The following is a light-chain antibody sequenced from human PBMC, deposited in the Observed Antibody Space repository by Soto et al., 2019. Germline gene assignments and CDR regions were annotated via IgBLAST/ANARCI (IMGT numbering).Light chain of an antibody. CDR1: SGINVGTYR. J-gene: IGLJ2*01. Sequence: QPVLTQPSSLSASPGASASLTCTLRSGINVGTYRIYWYQQKPGSPPQYLLRYKSDSDKQQGSGVPSRFSGSKDASANAGILLISGLQSEDEADYYCMIWHSRAVVFGGGTQLTVL. CDR2: YKSDSDK. V-gene: IGLV5-45*03. CDR3: MIWHSRAVV.